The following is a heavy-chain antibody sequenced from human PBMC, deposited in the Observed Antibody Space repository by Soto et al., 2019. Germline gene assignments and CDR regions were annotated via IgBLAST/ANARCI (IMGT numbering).Heavy chain of an antibody. V-gene: IGHV1-69*01. CDR3: AREVEVHTPVFGF. J-gene: IGHJ4*02. D-gene: IGHD2-2*01. CDR2: ISPMFGKA. CDR1: GGTFNNYA. Sequence: QVQLVQSGAEVKRPGSSVKVSCKASGGTFNNYAINWVRQAPGQGLEWMGDISPMFGKANYAQKFQGRVKITADDSTATAHLELSSVRSEDTALYFCAREVEVHTPVFGFWGQGSLVTVSS.